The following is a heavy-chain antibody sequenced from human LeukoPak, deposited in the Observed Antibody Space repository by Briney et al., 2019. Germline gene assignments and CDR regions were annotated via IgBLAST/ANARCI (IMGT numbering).Heavy chain of an antibody. CDR2: INPNSGGT. J-gene: IGHJ4*02. Sequence: ASVKVSCKASGYTFTGYYMHWVRQAPGQGLEWMGWINPNSGGTNYAQKFQGRVTMTRDTSISTAYMELRSLRSDDTAVYYCARVWAAGVVVPGDHWGQGTLVTVSS. CDR3: ARVWAAGVVVPGDH. D-gene: IGHD6-6*01. V-gene: IGHV1-2*02. CDR1: GYTFTGYY.